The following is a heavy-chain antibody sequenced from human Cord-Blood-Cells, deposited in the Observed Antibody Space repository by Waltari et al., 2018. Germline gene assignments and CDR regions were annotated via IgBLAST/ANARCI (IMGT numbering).Heavy chain of an antibody. J-gene: IGHJ3*02. V-gene: IGHV6-1*01. D-gene: IGHD3-10*01. CDR3: ARVGSGDAFDI. CDR2: WVD. Sequence: WVDDYAVSVKSRITINPDTSKNQFSLQLNSVTPEDTAVYYCARVGSGDAFDIWGQGTMVTVSS.